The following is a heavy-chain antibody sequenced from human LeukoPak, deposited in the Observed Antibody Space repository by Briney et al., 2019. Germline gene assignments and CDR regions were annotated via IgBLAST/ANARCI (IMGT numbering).Heavy chain of an antibody. CDR1: GFTFSSYW. CDR2: IKKDGSEK. J-gene: IGHJ4*02. CDR3: ARTESTRWLQFDY. V-gene: IGHV3-7*01. Sequence: GGSLRLSCAASGFTFSSYWMSWVRQAPGKGLEWVANIKKDGSEKYYVDSVKGRFTISRDNAKNSLYLQMNSLRAEDTAVYYCARTESTRWLQFDYWGQGTLVTVSS. D-gene: IGHD5-24*01.